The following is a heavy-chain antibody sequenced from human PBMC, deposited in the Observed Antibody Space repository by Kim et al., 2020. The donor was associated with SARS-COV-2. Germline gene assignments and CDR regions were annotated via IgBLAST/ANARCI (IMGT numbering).Heavy chain of an antibody. CDR3: ARLRRYGDSWYFDL. CDR1: GGSISSSSYY. J-gene: IGHJ2*01. Sequence: SETLSLTCTVSGGSISSSSYYWGWIRQPPGKGLEWIGSIYYSGSTYYNPSLKSRVTISVDTSKNQFSLKLSSVTAADTAVYYCARLRRYGDSWYFDLWGR. CDR2: IYYSGST. D-gene: IGHD4-17*01. V-gene: IGHV4-39*01.